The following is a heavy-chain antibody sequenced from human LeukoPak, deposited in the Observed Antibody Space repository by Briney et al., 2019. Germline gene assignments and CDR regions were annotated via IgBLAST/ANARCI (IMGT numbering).Heavy chain of an antibody. D-gene: IGHD2-21*02. CDR1: GYTFTGYY. V-gene: IGHV1-2*04. Sequence: ASVKVSCKASGYTFTGYYMHWVRQAPGQGLEWMGWINPNSGGTNYAQKFQGWVTMTRDTSISTAYMELSRPRSDDTAVYYCARGGSDCGGDCTAGFDPWGQGTLVTVSS. CDR2: INPNSGGT. CDR3: ARGGSDCGGDCTAGFDP. J-gene: IGHJ5*02.